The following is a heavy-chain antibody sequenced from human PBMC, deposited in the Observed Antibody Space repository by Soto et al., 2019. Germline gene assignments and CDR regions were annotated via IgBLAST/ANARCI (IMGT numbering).Heavy chain of an antibody. V-gene: IGHV3-23*01. CDR3: AKDGGDYDYVWGSYRTYYFDY. CDR2: ISGSGGST. Sequence: PGGSLRLSCAASGFTFSSYAMSWVRQAPGKGLEWVSAISGSGGSTYYADSVKGRFTISRDNSKNTLYLQMNSLRAEDTAVYYCAKDGGDYDYVWGSYRTYYFDYWGQGTLVTVSS. D-gene: IGHD3-16*02. CDR1: GFTFSSYA. J-gene: IGHJ4*02.